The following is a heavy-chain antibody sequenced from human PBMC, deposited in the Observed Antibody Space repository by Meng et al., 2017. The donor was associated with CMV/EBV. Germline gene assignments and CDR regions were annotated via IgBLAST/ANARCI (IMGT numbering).Heavy chain of an antibody. D-gene: IGHD1-7*01. Sequence: SCKASGYSFSGYYMHWVRQAPGQGLEWMGWINPNSGGTNFAQKFQGRVTMTRDTSISTAYMELSRLRSDDTAVYYCARVLRQTSDFDDWGQGTLVTVSS. J-gene: IGHJ4*02. V-gene: IGHV1-2*02. CDR3: ARVLRQTSDFDD. CDR1: GYSFSGYY. CDR2: INPNSGGT.